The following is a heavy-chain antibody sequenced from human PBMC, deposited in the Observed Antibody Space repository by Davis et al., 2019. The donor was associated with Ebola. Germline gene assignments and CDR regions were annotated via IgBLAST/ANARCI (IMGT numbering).Heavy chain of an antibody. V-gene: IGHV4-38-2*01. CDR2: INRNGMS. D-gene: IGHD6-13*01. Sequence: PSETLSLTCAVSGYSISRGYYWAWIRPPPGKGLEWIGSINRNGMSSSLPSLNSRVTISVDTSKNQFSLNLSSVSAADTAVYYCARAPIAGAGTRWGTRWFDPWGQGTLVSVSS. CDR1: GYSISRGYY. J-gene: IGHJ5*02. CDR3: ARAPIAGAGTRWGTRWFDP.